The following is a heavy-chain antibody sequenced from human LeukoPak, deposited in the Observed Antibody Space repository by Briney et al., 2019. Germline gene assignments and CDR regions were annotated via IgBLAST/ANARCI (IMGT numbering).Heavy chain of an antibody. CDR1: GFTFSSRD. CDR3: ATYSSGRRGYYFDS. D-gene: IGHD6-19*01. Sequence: GGSLRLSCTDSGFTFSSRDMSWVRQAPGKGLEWVAISYSGNTTYCADSVRGRFTISRDKSRNRLHLQMNSLRAEDTAVYYCATYSSGRRGYYFDSWGQGTLVTVSS. CDR2: SYSGNTT. V-gene: IGHV3-66*01. J-gene: IGHJ4*02.